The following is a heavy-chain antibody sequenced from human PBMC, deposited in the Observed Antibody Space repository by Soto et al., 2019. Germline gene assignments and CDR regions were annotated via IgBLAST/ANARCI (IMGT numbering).Heavy chain of an antibody. CDR3: ARDLLYCSGGSCYRGIFDY. D-gene: IGHD2-15*01. V-gene: IGHV4-4*02. J-gene: IGHJ4*02. CDR2: IYHSGST. CDR1: GGSISSSDW. Sequence: SETLSLTYGGSGGSISSSDWWIWGRQPPGKGLEWIGEIYHSGSTNYNPSLKSRVTISVDKSKNQFSLKLSSVTAADTAVYYCARDLLYCSGGSCYRGIFDYWGQGTLVTVS.